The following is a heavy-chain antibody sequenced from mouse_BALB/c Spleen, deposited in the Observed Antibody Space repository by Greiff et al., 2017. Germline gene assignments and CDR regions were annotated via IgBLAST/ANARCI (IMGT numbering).Heavy chain of an antibody. CDR1: GFNIKDTY. J-gene: IGHJ3*01. CDR3: ASGSWFAY. CDR2: IDPANGNT. Sequence: EVQGVESGAELVKPGASVKLSCTASGFNIKDTYMHWVKQRPEQGLEWIGRIDPANGNTKYDPKFQGKATITADTSSNTAYLQLSSLTSEDTAVYYCASGSWFAYWGQGTLVTVSA. D-gene: IGHD3-2*02. V-gene: IGHV14-3*02.